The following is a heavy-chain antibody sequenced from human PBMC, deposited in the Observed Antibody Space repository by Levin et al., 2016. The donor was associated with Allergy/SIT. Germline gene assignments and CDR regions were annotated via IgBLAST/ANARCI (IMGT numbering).Heavy chain of an antibody. V-gene: IGHV4-31*03. CDR2: MYHSGSR. CDR1: GGSITSGYFY. CDR3: TRGRDAYKLGDY. J-gene: IGHJ4*02. Sequence: SETLSLTCTVSGGSITSGYFYWSWIRQLPGKGLEWIGFMYHSGSRYYNPSLKGRVTISVNTENQFSLKLTSVTAADTAVYYCTRGRDAYKLGDYWGQGALVTVSA. D-gene: IGHD5-24*01.